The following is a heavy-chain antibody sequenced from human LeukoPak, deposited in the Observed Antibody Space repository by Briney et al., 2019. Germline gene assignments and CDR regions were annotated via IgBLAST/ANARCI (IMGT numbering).Heavy chain of an antibody. Sequence: SETLSLTCTVSGGSISSNSDYWSWIRQPPGKGLEWIGEINHSGSTNYNPSLKSRVTISVDTSKNQFSLKLSSVTAADTAVYYCARKRWLHWDYWGQGTLVTVSS. J-gene: IGHJ4*02. V-gene: IGHV4-39*07. D-gene: IGHD5-24*01. CDR3: ARKRWLHWDY. CDR2: INHSGST. CDR1: GGSISSNSDY.